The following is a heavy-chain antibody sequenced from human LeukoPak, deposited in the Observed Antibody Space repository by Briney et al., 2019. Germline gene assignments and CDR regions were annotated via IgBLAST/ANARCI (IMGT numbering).Heavy chain of an antibody. CDR2: ISDIGSI. CDR1: GGSISSYY. V-gene: IGHV4-59*08. CDR3: AGHHPRNTVDF. D-gene: IGHD2-8*02. Sequence: SETLSLTCTVSGGSISSYYWSWVRQPPGKGLEWIAYISDIGSINYNPSLKSRVTISLDTSKNQFSLKLSSVTAADSAVYYCAGHHPRNTVDFWGQGTLVTVSS. J-gene: IGHJ4*02.